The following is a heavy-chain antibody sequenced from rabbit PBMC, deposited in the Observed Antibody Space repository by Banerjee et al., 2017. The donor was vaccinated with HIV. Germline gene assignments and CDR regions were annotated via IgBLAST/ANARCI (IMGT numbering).Heavy chain of an antibody. Sequence: QSLEESGGDLVKPGASLTLTCTASGFSFSSSYDMCWVRQAPGKGLEWIACIYAGNSGTTAYASWAKGRFTISKTSSTTVTLQMTSLTAADTATYFCARAGGGVSRVFNLWGPGTLVTVS. CDR3: ARAGGGVSRVFNL. J-gene: IGHJ4*01. V-gene: IGHV1S40*01. CDR1: GFSFSSSYD. CDR2: IYAGNSGTT. D-gene: IGHD1-1*01.